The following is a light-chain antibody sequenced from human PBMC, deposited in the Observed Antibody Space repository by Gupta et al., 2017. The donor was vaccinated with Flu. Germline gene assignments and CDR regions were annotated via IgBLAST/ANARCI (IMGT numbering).Light chain of an antibody. CDR1: QSVGNSY. V-gene: IGKV3-20*01. CDR3: QHYGTSLWT. Sequence: RATLSCRASQSVGNSYLAWYQQKPGQAPRLLMYGASTRATGFPDRFSGSGSGTDFTLTISRLEPEDFAVYYCQHYGTSLWTFGQGTKVEIK. J-gene: IGKJ1*01. CDR2: GAS.